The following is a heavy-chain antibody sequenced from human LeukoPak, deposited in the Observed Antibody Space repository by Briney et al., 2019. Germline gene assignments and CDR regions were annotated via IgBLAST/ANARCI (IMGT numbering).Heavy chain of an antibody. CDR1: GGSISSYY. J-gene: IGHJ5*02. CDR2: IHYTGST. D-gene: IGHD3-10*01. CDR3: ARGGYYGSGNDFRFDP. Sequence: PSETLSLTCTVSGGSISSYYWSWIRQSPGKGLECIGYIHYTGSTNYNPSLKSRATISVETSKTQFSLKLKSVTAADTAVYYCARGGYYGSGNDFRFDPWGQGTLVTVSS. V-gene: IGHV4-59*01.